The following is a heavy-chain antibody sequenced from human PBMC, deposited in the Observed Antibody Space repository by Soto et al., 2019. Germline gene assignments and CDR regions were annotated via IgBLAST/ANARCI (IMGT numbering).Heavy chain of an antibody. CDR2: YTLIFGTA. D-gene: IGHD3-22*01. V-gene: IGHV1-69*12. J-gene: IGHJ1*01. CDR3: ARSYYYDSSGYYWYFQH. CDR1: GGTFSSYA. Sequence: QVQLVQSGAEVKKPGSSLKVSCRASGGTFSSYAISWGRQAPGQGLEWLGGYTLIFGTANYAQKFQGRVTITADESTSTAYMELSSLRSEDTAVYYCARSYYYDSSGYYWYFQHWGQGTLVTVSS.